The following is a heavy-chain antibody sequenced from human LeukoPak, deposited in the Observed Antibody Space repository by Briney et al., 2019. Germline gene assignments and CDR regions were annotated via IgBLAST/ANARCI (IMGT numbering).Heavy chain of an antibody. Sequence: GASVKVSCKVSGYTLTALSMHWVRQAPGKGLEWMGGFDPEDGETIYAQKFQGRVTMTEDTSTDTAYMELSSLRSEDTAVYYCATDSQDYDILTGYSLDAFDIWGQGTMVTVSS. J-gene: IGHJ3*02. CDR2: FDPEDGET. CDR1: GYTLTALS. V-gene: IGHV1-24*01. D-gene: IGHD3-9*01. CDR3: ATDSQDYDILTGYSLDAFDI.